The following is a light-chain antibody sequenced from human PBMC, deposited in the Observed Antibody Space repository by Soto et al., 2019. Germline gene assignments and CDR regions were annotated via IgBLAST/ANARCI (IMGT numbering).Light chain of an antibody. Sequence: IEMTQSPASLSASVGDRVTITCRASQTIATFLNWFQHKPGRAPKLLIYTSSSVNSGVSSRFRGSGSGTDFTLTINDVQPEDSATYYCQQSYSSLVTFGAGTKVEIK. CDR2: TSS. CDR3: QQSYSSLVT. J-gene: IGKJ4*01. CDR1: QTIATF. V-gene: IGKV1-39*01.